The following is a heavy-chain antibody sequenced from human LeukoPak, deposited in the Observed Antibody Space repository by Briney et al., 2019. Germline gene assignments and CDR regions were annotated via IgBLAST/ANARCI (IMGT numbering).Heavy chain of an antibody. V-gene: IGHV4-59*08. Sequence: SETLSLTCTVSGGSVSSNYWSWIRQPPGKGLEWIGYIYYSGSTNYNPSLKSRVTISVDTSKNQFSLKLSSVTAADTAVYYCARLAHYCSGGSCPGWFDPWGQGTLVTVSS. CDR1: GGSVSSNY. CDR2: IYYSGST. D-gene: IGHD2-15*01. CDR3: ARLAHYCSGGSCPGWFDP. J-gene: IGHJ5*02.